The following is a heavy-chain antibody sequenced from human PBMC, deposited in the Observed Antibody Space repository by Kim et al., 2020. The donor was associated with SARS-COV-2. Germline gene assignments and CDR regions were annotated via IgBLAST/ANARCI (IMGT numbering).Heavy chain of an antibody. V-gene: IGHV3-33*05. J-gene: IGHJ6*02. CDR1: GFTFSSYG. CDR3: ARDRIAAAGDGNYYYYGMDV. CDR2: ISYDGSNK. Sequence: GGSLRLSCAASGFTFSSYGMHWVRQAPGKGLEWAAVISYDGSNKYYADSVKGRFTISRDNSKNTLYLQMDSLRAEDTAVYYCARDRIAAAGDGNYYYYGMDVWGQGTTVTVSS. D-gene: IGHD6-13*01.